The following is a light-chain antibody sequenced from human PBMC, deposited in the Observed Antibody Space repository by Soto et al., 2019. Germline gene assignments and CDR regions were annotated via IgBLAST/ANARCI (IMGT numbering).Light chain of an antibody. V-gene: IGKV3-15*01. J-gene: IGKJ5*01. Sequence: EIVMTQSPATLSVSPGDRATLSCRASQSISNNLAWYQQKVGQAPRLLIYGATTRDTGIPARFIGSGSGTEFTLTISSLQSEDFAVYYCQQYNNWPPITFGQGTRLEIK. CDR3: QQYNNWPPIT. CDR2: GAT. CDR1: QSISNN.